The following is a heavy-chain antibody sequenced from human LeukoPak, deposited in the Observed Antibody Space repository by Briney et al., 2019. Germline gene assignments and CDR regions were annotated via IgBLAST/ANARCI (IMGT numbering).Heavy chain of an antibody. CDR2: IIPTLSSA. J-gene: IGHJ4*02. Sequence: SVKVSCKASGGAFSDYIVSWVRQAPGQGLEWMGRIIPTLSSANYAQKFQGRVTFTADKSTSTVYMELSSLRSEDTAVYYCARASELTRSSWYVPPFDSWGQGTLVTVSS. CDR1: GGAFSDYI. D-gene: IGHD6-13*01. CDR3: ARASELTRSSWYVPPFDS. V-gene: IGHV1-69*08.